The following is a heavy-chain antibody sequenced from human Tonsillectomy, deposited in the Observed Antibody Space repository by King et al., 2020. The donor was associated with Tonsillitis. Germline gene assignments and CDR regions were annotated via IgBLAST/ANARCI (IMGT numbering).Heavy chain of an antibody. J-gene: IGHJ6*02. CDR1: GGSVNSGSYY. V-gene: IGHV4-61*01. CDR3: ARDKGLWFGELLYYDGRDV. CDR2: IYYSGRT. D-gene: IGHD3-10*01. Sequence: VQLQESGPGLVKPSETLSLTCSVSGGSVNSGSYYWSWIRQPPGKGLEWIGYIYYSGRTNYNPSLKSRVTISVDTSKNQFSLKLSSVTAADTAVYYCARDKGLWFGELLYYDGRDVGGQGTTVTVSS.